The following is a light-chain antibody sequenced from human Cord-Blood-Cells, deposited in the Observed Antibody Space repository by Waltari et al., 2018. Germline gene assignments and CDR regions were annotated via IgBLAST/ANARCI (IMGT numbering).Light chain of an antibody. J-gene: IGLJ1*01. CDR1: SSDAGGYNY. CDR2: DVS. V-gene: IGLV2-14*01. Sequence: QSALTPPASVSGSPGQSITISCTGTSSDAGGYNYVPRYQPHPGKAPKLMIYDVSNRPSGVSNRFSGSKSGNTASLTISGLQAEDEAYYYCSSYTSSSTPFYVFGTGTKVTVL. CDR3: SSYTSSSTPFYV.